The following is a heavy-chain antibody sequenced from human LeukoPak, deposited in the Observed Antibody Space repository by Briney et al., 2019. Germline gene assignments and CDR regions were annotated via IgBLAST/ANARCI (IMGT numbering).Heavy chain of an antibody. CDR1: GGTFSSYA. CDR3: AREPSDGYSSSWYSPGGITRNDY. V-gene: IGHV1-69*05. J-gene: IGHJ4*02. Sequence: SVKVSCKASGGTFSSYAISRVRQAPGQGLEWMGRIIPIFGTANYAQRFQGRVTITTDESTSTACMELSSLRSEDTAVYYCAREPSDGYSSSWYSPGGITRNDYWGQGTLVTVSS. D-gene: IGHD6-13*01. CDR2: IIPIFGTA.